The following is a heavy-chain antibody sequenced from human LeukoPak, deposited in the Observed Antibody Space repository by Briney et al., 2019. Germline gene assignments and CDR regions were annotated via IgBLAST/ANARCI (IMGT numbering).Heavy chain of an antibody. V-gene: IGHV3-21*01. CDR1: GFTFSNYG. J-gene: IGHJ4*02. Sequence: GRSLRLSCAASGFTFSNYGMHWVRQAPGKGLEWVSSISSSSNYIYYADSVKGRFTISRDNAKNSLYLQMNSLRIEDTAVYYCARDRAIMVAATHFDYWGQGTLVTVSS. CDR2: ISSSSNYI. CDR3: ARDRAIMVAATHFDY. D-gene: IGHD2-15*01.